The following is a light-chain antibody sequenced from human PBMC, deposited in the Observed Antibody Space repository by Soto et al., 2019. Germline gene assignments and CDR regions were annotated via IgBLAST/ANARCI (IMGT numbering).Light chain of an antibody. CDR1: SSDVGGYNY. V-gene: IGLV2-14*01. CDR3: SSFRSSNTHV. Sequence: QSALTQPASVSGSPGQSITISCTGTSSDVGGYNYVSWYQQHPGKAPKIMIYDVSNRPSGVSNRFSGSKSGNTASLTISGLQAEDEADYYCSSFRSSNTHVFGTGTKLTVL. J-gene: IGLJ1*01. CDR2: DVS.